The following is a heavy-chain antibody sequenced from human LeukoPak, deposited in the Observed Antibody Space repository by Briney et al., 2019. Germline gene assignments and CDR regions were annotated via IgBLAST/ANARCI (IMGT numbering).Heavy chain of an antibody. J-gene: IGHJ3*02. CDR2: ISSNGGST. D-gene: IGHD6-19*01. CDR3: ARAEAVAGPGAFDI. CDR1: GFTFSSYA. Sequence: GGSLRLSCAASGFTFSSYAMHWVRQAPGKGLEYLSAISSNGGSTYYANSVKGRFTISRDNSKNTLYLQMGSLRAEDMAVYYCARAEAVAGPGAFDIWGQGTMVTVSS. V-gene: IGHV3-64*01.